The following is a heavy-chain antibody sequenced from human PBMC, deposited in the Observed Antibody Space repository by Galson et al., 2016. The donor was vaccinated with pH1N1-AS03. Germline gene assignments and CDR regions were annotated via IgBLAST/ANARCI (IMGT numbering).Heavy chain of an antibody. CDR3: AGRQNGRHYDFWSGARGFDS. CDR2: FTPVFNTV. D-gene: IGHD3-3*01. J-gene: IGHJ4*02. V-gene: IGHV1-69*05. Sequence: SVKVSCKASGGTFINYAISWVRQAPGQGLEWLGGFTPVFNTVKYEQKFQGRVTITTDESTSTAYMEVRSLRSEDTAVYYCAGRQNGRHYDFWSGARGFDSWGQGTLVTASS. CDR1: GGTFINYA.